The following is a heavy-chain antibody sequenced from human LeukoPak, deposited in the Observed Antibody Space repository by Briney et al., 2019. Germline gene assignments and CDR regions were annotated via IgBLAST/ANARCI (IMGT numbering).Heavy chain of an antibody. CDR1: GGSINGSNYF. CDR2: IYYSGST. CDR3: ARAQIDRITMTPYGFDY. D-gene: IGHD3-22*01. Sequence: PSETLSLTCTVSGGSINGSNYFWGWIRQPPGKGLEWIGSIYYSGSTYYNPSLKSRVTISVDTSKNQFSLKLSSVTAADTAVYYCARAQIDRITMTPYGFDYWGQGTLVTVSS. V-gene: IGHV4-39*07. J-gene: IGHJ4*02.